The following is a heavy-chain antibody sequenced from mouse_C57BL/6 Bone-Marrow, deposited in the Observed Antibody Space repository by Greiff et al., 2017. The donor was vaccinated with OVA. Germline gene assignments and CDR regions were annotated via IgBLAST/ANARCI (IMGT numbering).Heavy chain of an antibody. Sequence: VKLQQPGAELVKPGASVKLSCKASGYTFTSYWMQWVKQRPGQGLEWIGEIDPSDSYTNYNQKFKGKATLTVDTSSSTAYMQLSSLTSEDSAVYYGASAVFAYWGQGTLVTVSA. CDR2: IDPSDSYT. CDR3: ASAVFAY. CDR1: GYTFTSYW. J-gene: IGHJ3*01. V-gene: IGHV1-50*01.